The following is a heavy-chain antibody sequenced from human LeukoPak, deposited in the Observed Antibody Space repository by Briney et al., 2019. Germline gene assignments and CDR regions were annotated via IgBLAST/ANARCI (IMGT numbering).Heavy chain of an antibody. V-gene: IGHV3-23*01. CDR3: AKDLSGATADVFDI. CDR1: GFTFSSYA. D-gene: IGHD1-26*01. CDR2: ISGSNT. Sequence: GGSLRLSCAASGFTFSSYAMSWVRQAPGKGLEWVSGISGSNTYYADSVKGRFTISRDNSKNTLYLQMNSLRAEDTAVYYCAKDLSGATADVFDIWGQGTMVTVSS. J-gene: IGHJ3*02.